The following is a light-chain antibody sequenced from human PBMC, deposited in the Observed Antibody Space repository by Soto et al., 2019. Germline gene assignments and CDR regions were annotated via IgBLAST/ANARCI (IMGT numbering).Light chain of an antibody. CDR1: SSNIEGNT. CDR2: IDH. J-gene: IGLJ7*01. V-gene: IGLV1-44*01. Sequence: QSELTQPPSLSGTPGQSVTISCSGSSSNIEGNTVHWYQHLPGTAPKLLIYIDHNRPSGIPDRFSGSKSGTSASLAISGLQSEDEADYYCATWDDDLSAAVFGGGTQLTVL. CDR3: ATWDDDLSAAV.